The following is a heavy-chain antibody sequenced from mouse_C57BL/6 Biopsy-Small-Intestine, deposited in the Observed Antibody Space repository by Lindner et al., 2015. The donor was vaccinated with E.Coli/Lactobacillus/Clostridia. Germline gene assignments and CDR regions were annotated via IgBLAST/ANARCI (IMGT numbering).Heavy chain of an antibody. CDR2: IDPNSGGT. Sequence: VQLQESGAELVKPGTSVKLSCKASGYTFTSYWMHWVKQRPGRGLEWIGRIDPNSGGTKYNENFKSKATLTADKPSSTAFLQLSSLTSEDSAVYFCARWRGSGPLDYWGQGTTLAVSS. CDR3: ARWRGSGPLDY. CDR1: GYTFTSYW. D-gene: IGHD3-2*02. V-gene: IGHV1-72*01. J-gene: IGHJ2*01.